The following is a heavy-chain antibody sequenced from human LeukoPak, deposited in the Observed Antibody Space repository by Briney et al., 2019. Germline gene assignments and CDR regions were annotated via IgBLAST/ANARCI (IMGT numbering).Heavy chain of an antibody. CDR3: ARGTGFDP. D-gene: IGHD1/OR15-1a*01. Sequence: GVSLRLSCAASGFTFSSYAMHWVRQAPGKGLEWVAVISYDGSNKYYADSVKGRFTISRDNSKNTLYLQMNSLRAEDTAVYYCARGTGFDPWGQGTLVTVSS. CDR2: ISYDGSNK. J-gene: IGHJ5*02. V-gene: IGHV3-30-3*01. CDR1: GFTFSSYA.